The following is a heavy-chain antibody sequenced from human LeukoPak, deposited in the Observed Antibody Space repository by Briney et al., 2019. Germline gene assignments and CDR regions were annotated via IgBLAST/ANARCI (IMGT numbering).Heavy chain of an antibody. CDR3: ARWAYFYDSSGYYFDS. D-gene: IGHD3-22*01. J-gene: IGHJ4*02. Sequence: PGGSLRLSCAASGFTFSTYAMSWVRQAPGKGLEWVSLIGGSDGRTRYADSVKGRFTISRDNSKTTLYLQMNSLRAEDTAVYYCARWAYFYDSSGYYFDSWGQGTLVTVSS. V-gene: IGHV3-23*01. CDR2: IGGSDGRT. CDR1: GFTFSTYA.